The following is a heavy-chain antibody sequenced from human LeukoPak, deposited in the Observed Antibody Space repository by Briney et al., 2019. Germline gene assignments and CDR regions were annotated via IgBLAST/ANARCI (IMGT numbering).Heavy chain of an antibody. D-gene: IGHD3-22*01. J-gene: IGHJ3*02. CDR1: GYSISGGYY. CDR2: VSHSGST. V-gene: IGHV4-38-2*02. CDR3: ARGRHYYDSSDYYYEGDGFDI. Sequence: SETLSLTCTVSGYSISGGYYWGWIRQPPGKGLEWVGSVSHSGSTYYKSSLKSRVTISLDTSKNQFSLNLGPVTAADTAVYYCARGRHYYDSSDYYYEGDGFDIWGQGTMVTVSS.